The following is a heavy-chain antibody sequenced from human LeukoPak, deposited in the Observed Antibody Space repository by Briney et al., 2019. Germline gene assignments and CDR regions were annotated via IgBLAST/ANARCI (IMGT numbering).Heavy chain of an antibody. Sequence: SETLSLTCSVSDDSLSTHYWTWIRQPPGKGLEWIGYISSIGSTNYNPSLKSRVTISVDTSKKRFSLKMTSVTAADTAVYYCARDPTTVTKGFDIWGQGTMVTVSS. D-gene: IGHD4-17*01. CDR1: DDSLSTHY. CDR3: ARDPTTVTKGFDI. V-gene: IGHV4-59*11. J-gene: IGHJ3*02. CDR2: ISSIGST.